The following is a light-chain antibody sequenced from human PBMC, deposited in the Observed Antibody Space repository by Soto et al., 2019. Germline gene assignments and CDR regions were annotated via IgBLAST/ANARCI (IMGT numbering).Light chain of an antibody. CDR3: QQRLLWPQT. CDR1: QAVSTY. J-gene: IGKJ1*01. V-gene: IGKV3-11*01. Sequence: IVLTQSPATLSLSPGERATLSCRAIQAVSTYVAWYQHKPGQAPRLLIYDASNRATGVPFRFSGSGSGTDFTLTVSSLEPEDFAVYYCQQRLLWPQTFGQGTKVDIK. CDR2: DAS.